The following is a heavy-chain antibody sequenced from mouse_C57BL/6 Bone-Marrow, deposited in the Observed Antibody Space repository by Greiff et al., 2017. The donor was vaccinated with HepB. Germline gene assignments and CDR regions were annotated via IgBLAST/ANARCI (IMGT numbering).Heavy chain of an antibody. J-gene: IGHJ2*01. D-gene: IGHD1-1*01. CDR2: IDPEDGET. CDR1: GFNIKDYY. Sequence: EVMLVESGAELVKPGASVKLSCTASGFNIKDYYMHWVKQRTEQGLEWIGRIDPEDGETKYAPKFQGKATITADTSSNTAYLQLSSLTSEDTAVYYCARPLLRCYYFDYWGQGTTLTVSS. V-gene: IGHV14-2*01. CDR3: ARPLLRCYYFDY.